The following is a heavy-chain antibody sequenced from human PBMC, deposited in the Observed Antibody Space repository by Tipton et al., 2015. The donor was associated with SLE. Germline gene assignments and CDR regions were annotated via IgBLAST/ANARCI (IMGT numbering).Heavy chain of an antibody. J-gene: IGHJ3*02. D-gene: IGHD2-2*01. Sequence: SLRLSCAASGFSFSSYAMHWVRQAPGKGLEWVALISYDGSNKYYADSVKGRFTISRDNSKNTLYLQMNSLRAEDTAVYYCAREGVVPALDAFDIWGQGTMVTVSS. CDR2: ISYDGSNK. V-gene: IGHV3-30*04. CDR1: GFSFSSYA. CDR3: AREGVVPALDAFDI.